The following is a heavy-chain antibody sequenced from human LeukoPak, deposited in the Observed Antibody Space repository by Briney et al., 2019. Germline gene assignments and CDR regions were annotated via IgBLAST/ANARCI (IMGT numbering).Heavy chain of an antibody. CDR2: INPSGGST. CDR3: ARNYYDSTTTYHFDY. CDR1: GYTFTSYY. Sequence: ASVKVSCKASGYTFTSYYMHWVRQAPGQGHEWMGIINPSGGSTSYAQKFQGRVTMTRDTSTSTVYMELSSLRSEDTAVYYCARNYYDSTTTYHFDYWGQGTLVTVSS. J-gene: IGHJ4*02. D-gene: IGHD3-22*01. V-gene: IGHV1-46*01.